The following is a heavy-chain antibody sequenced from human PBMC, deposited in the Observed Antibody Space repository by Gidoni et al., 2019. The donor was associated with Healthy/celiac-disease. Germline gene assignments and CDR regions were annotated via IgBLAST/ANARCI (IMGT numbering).Heavy chain of an antibody. CDR2: IYYSGST. V-gene: IGHV4-39*01. CDR3: ARRSGYYGYYFDY. J-gene: IGHJ4*02. CDR1: GGSLSSGRYY. D-gene: IGHD3-22*01. Sequence: QLQLQESGPGLVKPSETLSLTCNVSGGSLSSGRYYWGWIRQPPGKGLEWIGSIYYSGSTYYNPSLKSRFTISVDTSKNQFSLKLSAVTAADTAVYYCARRSGYYGYYFDYWGQGTLVTVSS.